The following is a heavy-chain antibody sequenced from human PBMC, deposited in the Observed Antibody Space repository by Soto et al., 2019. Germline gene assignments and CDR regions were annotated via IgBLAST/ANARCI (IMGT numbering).Heavy chain of an antibody. CDR3: ARAYYYYTNKNYRRASSDS. CDR2: IYWDDDK. Sequence: SGPTLVNPTQTLTLTCTFSGFSLSSSGVGVGWIRQPPGKALEWLGFIYWDDDKRYSPSLKSRLTITKDTSKNQVVLSMTNMDPVDTATYFCARAYYYYTNKNYRRASSDSLRHATPVTV. V-gene: IGHV2-5*02. CDR1: GFSLSSSGVG. D-gene: IGHD2-8*01. J-gene: IGHJ5*01.